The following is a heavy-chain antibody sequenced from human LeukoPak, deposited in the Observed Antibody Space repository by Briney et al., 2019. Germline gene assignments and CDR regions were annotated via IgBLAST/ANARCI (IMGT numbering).Heavy chain of an antibody. CDR3: ARERIADRFYYYYYMDV. CDR1: GGSFSGYY. Sequence: SETLSLTCAVYGGSFSGYYWSWIRQPPGKGLEWIGEINHSGSTNYNPSLKSRVTISVDTSKNQFSLKLSSVTAADTAVYYCARERIADRFYYYYYMDVWGKGTTVTVSS. V-gene: IGHV4-34*01. J-gene: IGHJ6*03. CDR2: INHSGST. D-gene: IGHD6-6*01.